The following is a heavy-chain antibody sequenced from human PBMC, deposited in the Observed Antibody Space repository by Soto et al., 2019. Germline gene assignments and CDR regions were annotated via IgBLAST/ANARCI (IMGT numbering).Heavy chain of an antibody. D-gene: IGHD5-12*01. V-gene: IGHV1-8*01. CDR2: MSPNTGDT. Sequence: ASVKVSCKACGYTFTNFDINWVRQAAGQGLEWMGWMSPNTGDTGYAPKFKGRVTMTRSTSMDTAYMELSGLGSEDTAVYYCAMYIGSATHREGLDYSTRGTQVTGSS. CDR3: AMYIGSATHREGLDY. J-gene: IGHJ4*02. CDR1: GYTFTNFD.